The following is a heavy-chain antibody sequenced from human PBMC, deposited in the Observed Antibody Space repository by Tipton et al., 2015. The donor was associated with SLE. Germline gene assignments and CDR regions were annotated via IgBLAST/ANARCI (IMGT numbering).Heavy chain of an antibody. Sequence: SLRLSCVASGFTFNTYDMSWVRQGPGKGLEWVSAISGSGGRTYYADSVKGRFTISRDNSKNTLFLQMNILRAEDTAVYYCATETMADAFDIWGQGTMVTVSS. J-gene: IGHJ3*02. CDR2: ISGSGGRT. CDR3: ATETMADAFDI. D-gene: IGHD4/OR15-4a*01. V-gene: IGHV3-23*01. CDR1: GFTFNTYD.